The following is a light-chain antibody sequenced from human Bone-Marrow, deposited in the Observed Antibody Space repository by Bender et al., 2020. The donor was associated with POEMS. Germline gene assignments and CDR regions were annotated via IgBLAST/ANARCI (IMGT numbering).Light chain of an antibody. Sequence: QSVLTQPPSASGTPGQRVTISCSGSNSNIGTNAVNWYQQFPGTAPKLLIYSDNQRPSGVPDRFYAFKSGTSASLALSGLQSVDEADYYCAALDAVLSGELFGGSTEITV. V-gene: IGLV1-44*01. J-gene: IGLJ3*02. CDR2: SDN. CDR3: AALDAVLSGEL. CDR1: NSNIGTNA.